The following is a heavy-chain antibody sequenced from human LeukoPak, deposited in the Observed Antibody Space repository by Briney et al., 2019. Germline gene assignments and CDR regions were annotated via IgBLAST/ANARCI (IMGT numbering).Heavy chain of an antibody. CDR1: GFTFSNYA. Sequence: PGGSLRLSCEASGFTFSNYAMSWVRQAPGKGLEWVAVISYDGSNKYYADSVKGRFTISRDNSKNTLYLQMNSLRAEDTAVYYCAKTLGSTSSDYWGQGTLVTVSS. J-gene: IGHJ4*02. V-gene: IGHV3-30-3*02. CDR2: ISYDGSNK. CDR3: AKTLGSTSSDY. D-gene: IGHD2-2*01.